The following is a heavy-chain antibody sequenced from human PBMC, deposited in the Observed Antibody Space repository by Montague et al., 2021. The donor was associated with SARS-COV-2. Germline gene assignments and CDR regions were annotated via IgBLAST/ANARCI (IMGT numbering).Heavy chain of an antibody. J-gene: IGHJ4*02. V-gene: IGHV3-21*06. Sequence: SLRLSCAASGFTFSSYSMNWVRQAPGRGLEWVSSIGSSSRNIYYADSLRGRFTISRDNARSLLFLQMNSLRAEDTAVYYCAKGKFAYDSTGYPCDYWGQGTLVTGSS. CDR2: IGSSSRNI. CDR3: AKGKFAYDSTGYPCDY. D-gene: IGHD3-22*01. CDR1: GFTFSSYS.